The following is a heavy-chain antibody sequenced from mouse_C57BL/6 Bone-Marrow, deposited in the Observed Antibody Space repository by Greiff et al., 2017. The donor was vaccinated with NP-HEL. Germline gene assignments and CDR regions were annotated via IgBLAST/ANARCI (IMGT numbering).Heavy chain of an antibody. CDR3: GRLYDGYTWFAY. CDR1: GYAFSSSW. Sequence: QVQLQQSGPELVKPGASVKISCKASGYAFSSSWMNWVKQRPGKGLEWIGRIYPGDGDTNYNGKFKGKATLTADKSSSTAYMQLSSLTSEDSAVYFCGRLYDGYTWFAYWGQGTLVTVSA. D-gene: IGHD2-3*01. V-gene: IGHV1-82*01. J-gene: IGHJ3*01. CDR2: IYPGDGDT.